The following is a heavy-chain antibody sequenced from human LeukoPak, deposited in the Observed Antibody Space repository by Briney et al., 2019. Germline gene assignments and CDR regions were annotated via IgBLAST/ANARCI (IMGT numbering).Heavy chain of an antibody. D-gene: IGHD4-17*01. CDR3: ARDLSVDYGDYAGLGY. CDR2: IWYDGGNK. J-gene: IGHJ4*02. V-gene: IGHV3-33*01. Sequence: GGSLRLSCAASGFTFSSYGMHWVRQAPGKGLEWVAVIWYDGGNKYYADSVKGRFTISRDNSKNTLYLQMNSLRAEDTAVYYCARDLSVDYGDYAGLGYWGQGTLVTVSS. CDR1: GFTFSSYG.